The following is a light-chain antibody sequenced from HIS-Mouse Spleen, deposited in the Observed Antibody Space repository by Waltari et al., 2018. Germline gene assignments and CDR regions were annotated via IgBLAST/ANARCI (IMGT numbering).Light chain of an antibody. CDR3: CSYAGSSTYWV. CDR1: SSDVGSYNL. V-gene: IGLV2-23*01. CDR2: EGS. Sequence: QSALTQPASVSGSPGQSITISCTGTSSDVGSYNLVSWYQHHPGKAPQLMIYEGSKRPSGVSNRFSGSKSGNTASLTISGLQAEDEADYYCCSYAGSSTYWVFGGGTKLTVL. J-gene: IGLJ3*02.